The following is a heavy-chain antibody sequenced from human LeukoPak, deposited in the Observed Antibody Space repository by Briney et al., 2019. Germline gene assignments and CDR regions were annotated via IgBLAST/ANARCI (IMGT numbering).Heavy chain of an antibody. CDR2: IYSNGNT. J-gene: IGHJ4*02. CDR1: GGSISSSGHY. Sequence: SETLSLTCSVSGGSISSSGHYWGWIRQSPEKGLDWIGSIYSNGNTYYNPSVKSRVTISVDTSKNQFSLKLNSVTAAETAVYYCARSATVTTGYFDYWGQGALVTVSS. D-gene: IGHD4-17*01. V-gene: IGHV4-39*07. CDR3: ARSATVTTGYFDY.